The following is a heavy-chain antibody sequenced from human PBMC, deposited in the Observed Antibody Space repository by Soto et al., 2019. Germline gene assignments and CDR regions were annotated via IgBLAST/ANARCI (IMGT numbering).Heavy chain of an antibody. V-gene: IGHV1-2*04. Sequence: ASVKVSCKASGYTFTGYYMHWVRQAPGQGLEWMGWINPNSGGTNYAQKFQGWVTMTRDTSISTAYMELSRLRSDDTAVYYCAREISGYDLWSGSTRYYYYYMDVWGKGTTVTVSS. CDR1: GYTFTGYY. CDR2: INPNSGGT. D-gene: IGHD3-3*01. CDR3: AREISGYDLWSGSTRYYYYYMDV. J-gene: IGHJ6*03.